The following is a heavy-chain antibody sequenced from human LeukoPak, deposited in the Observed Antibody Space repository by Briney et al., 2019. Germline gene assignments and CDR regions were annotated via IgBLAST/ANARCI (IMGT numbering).Heavy chain of an antibody. CDR3: ASTDSDWNHEITF. J-gene: IGHJ4*02. V-gene: IGHV1-2*02. CDR2: LNPSSGDT. D-gene: IGHD1-1*01. CDR1: GYTFTGHY. Sequence: ASVKVSCKASGYTFTGHYMHWVRQAPGQGLQWMGWLNPSSGDTKYAQNFQGRVTRTRDTSITTAYMQLNSLRSADTAVYFCASTDSDWNHEITFWGQGTLVTVSS.